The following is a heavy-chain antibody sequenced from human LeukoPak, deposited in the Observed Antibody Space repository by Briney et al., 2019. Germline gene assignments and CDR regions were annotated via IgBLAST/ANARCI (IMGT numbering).Heavy chain of an antibody. CDR1: GFTFSTYV. V-gene: IGHV3-30*03. CDR3: ARVLSGSYDNYFDY. Sequence: PGGSLRLSCAASGFTFSTYVMHWVRQAPGKGPEWVAVISYDGSDKYYVDSVKGRFTISRDNSKNTLYLQMNSLKAEDAAVYYCARVLSGSYDNYFDYWGQGTLVTVSS. CDR2: ISYDGSDK. J-gene: IGHJ4*02. D-gene: IGHD1-26*01.